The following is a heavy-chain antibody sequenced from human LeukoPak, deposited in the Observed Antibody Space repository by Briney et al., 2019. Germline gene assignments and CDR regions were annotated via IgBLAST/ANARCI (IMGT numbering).Heavy chain of an antibody. D-gene: IGHD3-10*01. CDR1: GGSISSGGYS. J-gene: IGHJ4*02. CDR2: IYHSGST. Sequence: SETLSLTCAVSGGSISSGGYSWSWIRQPAGKGLEWIGYIYHSGSTYYNPSLKSRVTISVDRSKNQFSLKLSSVTAADTAVYYCARELLFGAYSFDYWGQGTLVTVSS. V-gene: IGHV4-30-2*01. CDR3: ARELLFGAYSFDY.